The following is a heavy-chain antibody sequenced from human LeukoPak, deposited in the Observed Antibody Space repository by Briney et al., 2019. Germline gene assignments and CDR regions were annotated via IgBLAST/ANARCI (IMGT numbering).Heavy chain of an antibody. CDR3: AKDERYGGNYYYHYMDV. V-gene: IGHV3-30*02. CDR2: IRFDGSSQ. D-gene: IGHD3-10*01. CDR1: AFTFRDYG. J-gene: IGHJ6*03. Sequence: GGSLRLSCTTSAFTFRDYGMHWVRQAPGKGLEWVTFIRFDGSSQYYRDSVRGRFTISRDNFKNTLFLQMNSLRAEDSAVYYCAKDERYGGNYYYHYMDVWGKGTTVTISS.